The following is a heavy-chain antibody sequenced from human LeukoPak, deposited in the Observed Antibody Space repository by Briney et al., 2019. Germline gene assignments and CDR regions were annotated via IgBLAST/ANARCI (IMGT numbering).Heavy chain of an antibody. CDR1: GYSISSGYY. Sequence: SETLSLTCTVSGYSISSGYYWGWIRPPPGKGLEWIGSIYHSGSTYYNPSLKSRVTISVDTSKNQFSLKLSSVTAADTAVYYCARDFRDSSLEGRGWGQGTLVTVSS. V-gene: IGHV4-38-2*02. CDR2: IYHSGST. D-gene: IGHD1-1*01. CDR3: ARDFRDSSLEGRG. J-gene: IGHJ4*02.